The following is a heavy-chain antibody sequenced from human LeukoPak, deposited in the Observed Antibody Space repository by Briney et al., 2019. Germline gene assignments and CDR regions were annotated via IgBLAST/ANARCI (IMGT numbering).Heavy chain of an antibody. Sequence: SLRLSCAASGFTFSSHEVDWVRQAPGKGLEWVSYISSSGSTTHYSDSVKGRFTISRDNPKNSLYLQMNSLRADDTAVYYCANLVGATPYWGQGTLVTVSS. D-gene: IGHD1-26*01. CDR2: ISSSGSTT. CDR3: ANLVGATPY. CDR1: GFTFSSHE. J-gene: IGHJ4*02. V-gene: IGHV3-48*03.